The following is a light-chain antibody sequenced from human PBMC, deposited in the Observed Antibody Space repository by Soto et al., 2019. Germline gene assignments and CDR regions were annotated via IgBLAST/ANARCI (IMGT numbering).Light chain of an antibody. CDR1: SSDVGGYNY. J-gene: IGLJ2*01. CDR3: SSYPSSRTVV. V-gene: IGLV2-14*01. Sequence: QSALTQPASVSGSPGQSITISCTGTSSDVGGYNYVSWYQQHPGKAPKLMIYDVSNRPSGVSNRFSGSKSGNTASLTISGIQAEDEADYYCSSYPSSRTVVFGGGTKLTVL. CDR2: DVS.